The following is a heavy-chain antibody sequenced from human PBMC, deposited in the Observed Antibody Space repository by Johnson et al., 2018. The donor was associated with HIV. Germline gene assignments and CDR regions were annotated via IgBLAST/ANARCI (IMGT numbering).Heavy chain of an antibody. CDR3: TTDPWWNGYHAFDI. D-gene: IGHD1-1*01. CDR1: GFTVSSNY. V-gene: IGHV3-66*01. J-gene: IGHJ3*02. CDR2: IYSGGST. Sequence: VQLVESGGGLVQPGGSLRLSCAASGFTVSSNYMSWVRQAPGKGLEWVSVIYSGGSTYYADSVKGRFTISRDNSKNTLYLQMNSLKTEDTAVYYCTTDPWWNGYHAFDIWGQGTMVTVSS.